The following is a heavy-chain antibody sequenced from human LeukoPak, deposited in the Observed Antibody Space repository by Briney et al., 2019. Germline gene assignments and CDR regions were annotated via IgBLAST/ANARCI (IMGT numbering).Heavy chain of an antibody. V-gene: IGHV4-59*01. D-gene: IGHD1-14*01. CDR2: IYYSGST. J-gene: IGHJ2*01. Sequence: SETLSLTCTVSGGSISSYYWSWVRQPPGKGLEWIGYIYYSGSTNYNPSLKSRVTISVDTSKNQFSLKLSSVTAADTAVYYCARAGTRGLDLWGRGTLVTVSS. CDR1: GGSISSYY. CDR3: ARAGTRGLDL.